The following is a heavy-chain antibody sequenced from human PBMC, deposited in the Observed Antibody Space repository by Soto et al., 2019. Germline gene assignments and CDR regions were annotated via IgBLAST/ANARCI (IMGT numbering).Heavy chain of an antibody. CDR2: IYSGGYT. D-gene: IGHD3-22*01. J-gene: IGHJ2*01. CDR1: GFTVSNNY. V-gene: IGHV3-53*01. CDR3: ARDRYSYDSRAYQGVDWYFDL. Sequence: PGGSLRLSCAVSGFTVSNNYMSWVRQAPGKGLEGVSVIYSGGYTAYGDYVKGRFTISRDNSKNTLFLQMNSLRAEDTAVYYCARDRYSYDSRAYQGVDWYFDLWGRGTLVTVSS.